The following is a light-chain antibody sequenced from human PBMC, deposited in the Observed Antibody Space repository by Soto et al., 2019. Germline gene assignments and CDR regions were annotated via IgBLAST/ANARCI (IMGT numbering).Light chain of an antibody. CDR1: QTVISNS. Sequence: IVMTQSPATLSVSPGEGGTLSCRASQTVISNSLAWYQQKPGQAPRLLIYGASTRATGIPARFSGSGSGTEFTLTISSLQSEDFAVYYCQQYNNWPPITLGQGTRLEIK. CDR2: GAS. V-gene: IGKV3-15*01. J-gene: IGKJ5*01. CDR3: QQYNNWPPIT.